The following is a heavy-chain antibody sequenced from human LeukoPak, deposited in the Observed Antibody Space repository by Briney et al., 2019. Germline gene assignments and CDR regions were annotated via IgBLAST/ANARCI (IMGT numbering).Heavy chain of an antibody. CDR1: GFTFSSYW. CDR2: IKQDGSEK. J-gene: IGHJ4*02. V-gene: IGHV3-7*01. D-gene: IGHD2-15*01. CDR3: ARDLCSAGSCYLDY. Sequence: PGGSLRLSCAASGFTFSSYWMSWVRQAPGKGLEWVANIKQDGSEKYYVASVKGRFTIARDNAKNSLYLQMNSLRAQDTAVYYCARDLCSAGSCYLDYWGQATLVTVSS.